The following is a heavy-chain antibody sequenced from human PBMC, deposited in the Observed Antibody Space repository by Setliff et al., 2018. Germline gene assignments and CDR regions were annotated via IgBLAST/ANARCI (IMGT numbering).Heavy chain of an antibody. CDR1: GFTFAMYG. Sequence: GGSLRLSCAASGFTFAMYGMHWVRQAPGKGLEWVTFIRYNGSNKYYVDSVKGRFTVSRDNSKDTLYLQMNSLRVEDSAIYYCVCFSWRGCSGDTCYSGDDSFDMWGQGTVVTVSS. CDR3: VCFSWRGCSGDTCYSGDDSFDM. V-gene: IGHV3-30*02. CDR2: IRYNGSNK. J-gene: IGHJ3*02. D-gene: IGHD2-15*01.